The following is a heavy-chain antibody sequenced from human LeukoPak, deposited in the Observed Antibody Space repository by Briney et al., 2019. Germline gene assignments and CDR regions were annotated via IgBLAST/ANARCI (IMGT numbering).Heavy chain of an antibody. D-gene: IGHD3-16*02. Sequence: QPGGSLRLSCAASGFTFSSYEMNWVRQAPGKGLEWVSYISSSGSTIYYADSVKGRFTISRDNAKNSLYLQMNSLRAEDTAVYYCARGEYDYVWGSYRFHSELDYWGQGTLVTVSS. CDR3: ARGEYDYVWGSYRFHSELDY. CDR1: GFTFSSYE. V-gene: IGHV3-48*03. CDR2: ISSSGSTI. J-gene: IGHJ4*02.